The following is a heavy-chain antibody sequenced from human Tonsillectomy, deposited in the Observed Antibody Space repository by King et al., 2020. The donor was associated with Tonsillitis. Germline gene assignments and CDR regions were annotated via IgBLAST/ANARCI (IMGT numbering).Heavy chain of an antibody. J-gene: IGHJ6*02. CDR2: MYYSGYT. CDR3: AREAPCGGDCYKTSYYYYYGMDV. Sequence: VQLQESGPGLVKPSETLSLTCSVSGGSVSSGNYYWSWIRQPPGKGLEWIGYMYYSGYTNYNPSLKSRVTISVDTSKNQFSLKLSSVTAADTAVYYCAREAPCGGDCYKTSYYYYYGMDVWGQGTTVTVSS. D-gene: IGHD2-21*02. V-gene: IGHV4-61*01. CDR1: GGSVSSGNYY.